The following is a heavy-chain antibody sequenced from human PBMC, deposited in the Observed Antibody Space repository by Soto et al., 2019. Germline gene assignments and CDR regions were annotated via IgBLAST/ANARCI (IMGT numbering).Heavy chain of an antibody. CDR2: INHSGST. Sequence: SETLSLTCAVYGGSFSGYYWSWIRQPPGKGLEWIGEINHSGSTNYNPSLKSRVTISVDTSKNQFSLKLSSVTAADTAVYYCATRKNDGSGTNFDYWGQGTLVIVAS. V-gene: IGHV4-34*01. D-gene: IGHD3-22*01. CDR1: GGSFSGYY. CDR3: ATRKNDGSGTNFDY. J-gene: IGHJ4*02.